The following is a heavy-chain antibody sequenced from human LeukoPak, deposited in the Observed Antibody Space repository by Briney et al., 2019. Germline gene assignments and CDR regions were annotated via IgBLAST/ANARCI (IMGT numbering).Heavy chain of an antibody. CDR2: MNPNSGDT. CDR1: GYTFTSYD. CDR3: ARMGFGASISFDL. D-gene: IGHD4/OR15-4a*01. J-gene: IGHJ5*02. Sequence: GASVKVSCKASGYTFTSYDIHWVRQAPGQGLEWMGWMNPNSGDTDYPQKFQGRVTMTRDTSITTAYMELSRLRSEDTAVYYCARMGFGASISFDLWCQGTLGTVSS. V-gene: IGHV1-8*01.